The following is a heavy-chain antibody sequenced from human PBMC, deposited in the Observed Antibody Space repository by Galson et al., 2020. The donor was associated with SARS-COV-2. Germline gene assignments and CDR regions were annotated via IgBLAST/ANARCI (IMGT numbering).Heavy chain of an antibody. D-gene: IGHD3-22*01. V-gene: IGHV1-8*01. Sequence: ASVKVSCKASGYTFTSYDINWVRQATGQGLEWMGWMNPNSGNTGYAQKFQGRVTMTRNTSISTAYMELSSLRSEDTAVYYCARVSSGYYYGRGPTDCWGQGTLVTVSS. CDR1: GYTFTSYD. CDR2: MNPNSGNT. J-gene: IGHJ4*02. CDR3: ARVSSGYYYGRGPTDC.